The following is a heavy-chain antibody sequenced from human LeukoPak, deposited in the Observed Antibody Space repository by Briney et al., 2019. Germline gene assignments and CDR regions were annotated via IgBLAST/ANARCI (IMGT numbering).Heavy chain of an antibody. J-gene: IGHJ5*02. CDR3: ARDLDDSSGYLGWFDP. CDR2: IHSSSSYI. CDR1: GFTFSRYS. V-gene: IGHV3-21*01. D-gene: IGHD3-22*01. Sequence: PGGFLRLSCAASGFTFSRYSMNWVRQAPGKGLEWVSSIHSSSSYIYYADSMKGRFTISRDNAKNSLYLQMNSLRAEDTAVYYCARDLDDSSGYLGWFDPWGQGTLVTVSS.